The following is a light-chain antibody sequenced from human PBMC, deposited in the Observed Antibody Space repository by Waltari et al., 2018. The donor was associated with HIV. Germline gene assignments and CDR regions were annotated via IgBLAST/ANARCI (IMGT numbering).Light chain of an antibody. V-gene: IGKV3-11*01. CDR3: QQRSNWPPYT. Sequence: PGERATLSCRASQSVSSYLAWFQQRPGQAPRLLIYDASNRATGIPARFSGSGSGTDFTLTISSLEPEDFAVYYCQQRSNWPPYTFGQGTKLEIK. CDR2: DAS. J-gene: IGKJ2*01. CDR1: QSVSSY.